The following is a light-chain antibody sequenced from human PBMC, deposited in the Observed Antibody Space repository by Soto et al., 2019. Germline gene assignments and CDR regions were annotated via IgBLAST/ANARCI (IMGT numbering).Light chain of an antibody. Sequence: QSALTQPASVSGSPGQSITISCTGTSSDVGGYNYVSWYQQHPGKAPKLMIYDVSNRPSGVSNRFSGSKSGNTASLTISGLQAEDEAYYYCSSYTSSSTFYDVFGTGTKLTVL. CDR3: SSYTSSSTFYDV. CDR2: DVS. V-gene: IGLV2-14*01. J-gene: IGLJ1*01. CDR1: SSDVGGYNY.